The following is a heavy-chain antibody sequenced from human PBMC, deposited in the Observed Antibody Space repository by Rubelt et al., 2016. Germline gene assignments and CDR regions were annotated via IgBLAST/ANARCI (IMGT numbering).Heavy chain of an antibody. CDR1: GGSFSGYY. J-gene: IGHJ6*02. Sequence: QVQLQQWGAGLLKPSETLSLTCAVYGGSFSGYYWSWIRQPPGKGLEWIGEINHSGSTNYNPSLKSRVTISVDTSKNQFSLKLSSATAADTAVYYCARKPRGFDWLSYYYYGMDVWGQGTTVTVSS. CDR2: INHSGST. CDR3: ARKPRGFDWLSYYYYGMDV. V-gene: IGHV4-34*01. D-gene: IGHD3-9*01.